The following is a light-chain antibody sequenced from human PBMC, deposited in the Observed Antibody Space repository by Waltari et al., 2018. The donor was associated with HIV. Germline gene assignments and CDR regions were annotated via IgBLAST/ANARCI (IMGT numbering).Light chain of an antibody. J-gene: IGLJ2*01. V-gene: IGLV1-40*01. Sequence: QSELTQPPSVSAAPGQRVTISCTGSSSNIGAGYDVHWYQQVPGRAPKVVIYGNSNRPSGVPVRFSGPKSGSSASLVITGLQSEDEADYYCQSYDSNLSGLFGGGTKVTVL. CDR1: SSNIGAGYD. CDR2: GNS. CDR3: QSYDSNLSGL.